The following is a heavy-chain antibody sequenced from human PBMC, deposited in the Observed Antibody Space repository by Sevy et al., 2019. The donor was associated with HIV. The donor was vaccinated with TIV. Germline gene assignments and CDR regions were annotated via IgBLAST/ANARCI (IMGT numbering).Heavy chain of an antibody. D-gene: IGHD3-16*01. CDR2: IYKSGNT. J-gene: IGHJ4*02. CDR3: VRSLGGPLNQ. CDR1: GFDVNTGF. V-gene: IGHV3-53*01. Sequence: GGSLRLSCAVSGFDVNTGFMSWVRQAPGKGLEWVSVIYKSGNTYYEDSVMGRFTMSRDSGRNTLYLQMTHLRVEDTAMYYCVRSLGGPLNQWGQGTRVTVSS.